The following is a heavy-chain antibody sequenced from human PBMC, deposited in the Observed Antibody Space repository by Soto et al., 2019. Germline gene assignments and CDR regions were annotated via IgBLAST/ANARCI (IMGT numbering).Heavy chain of an antibody. CDR3: ARLSDFWSGYYFDY. V-gene: IGHV4-39*01. CDR1: GGSISSSSYY. D-gene: IGHD3-3*01. J-gene: IGHJ4*02. CDR2: IYYSGST. Sequence: PSETLSLTCTVSGGSISSSSYYWGWIRLPPGKGLEWIGSIYYSGSTYYNPSLKSRVTISVDTSKNQFSLKLSSVTAADTAVYYCARLSDFWSGYYFDYWGQGTLVTV.